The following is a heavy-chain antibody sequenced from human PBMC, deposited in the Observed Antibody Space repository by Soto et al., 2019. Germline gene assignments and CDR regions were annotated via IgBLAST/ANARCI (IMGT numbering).Heavy chain of an antibody. CDR1: GFTFSSYG. J-gene: IGHJ4*02. CDR3: AKDRREGIAVAGPFDY. Sequence: GGSLRLSCAASGFTFSSYGMHWVRQAPGKGLEWVAVISYDGSNKYYADSVKGRFTISRDNSKNTLYLQMNSLRAEDTAVYYCAKDRREGIAVAGPFDYWGQGTLVTVSS. V-gene: IGHV3-30*18. D-gene: IGHD6-19*01. CDR2: ISYDGSNK.